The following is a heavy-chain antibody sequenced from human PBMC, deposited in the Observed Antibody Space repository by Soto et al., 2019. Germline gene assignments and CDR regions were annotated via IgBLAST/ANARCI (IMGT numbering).Heavy chain of an antibody. D-gene: IGHD4-4*01. CDR2: IRSKAYGGTT. Sequence: GGSLRLSCTASGFTFGDYAMSWFRQAPGKGLEWVGFIRSKAYGGTTEYAASVKGRFTISRDDSKSIAYLQMNSLKTEDTAVYYCTRADYSNYREYFDYWGQGTLVTVSS. V-gene: IGHV3-49*03. J-gene: IGHJ4*02. CDR3: TRADYSNYREYFDY. CDR1: GFTFGDYA.